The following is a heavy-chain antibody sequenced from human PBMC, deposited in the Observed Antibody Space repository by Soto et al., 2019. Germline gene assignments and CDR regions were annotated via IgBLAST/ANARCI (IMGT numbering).Heavy chain of an antibody. D-gene: IGHD3-16*02. CDR1: GFTFSSYA. CDR3: ARGGLDYDYVWGSYRFDY. V-gene: IGHV3-30-3*01. J-gene: IGHJ4*02. CDR2: ISYDGSNK. Sequence: PGGSLRLSCAASGFTFSSYAMHWVRQAPGKGLEWVAVISYDGSNKYYADSVKGRFTISRDNSKNTLYLQMNSLRAEDTAVYYCARGGLDYDYVWGSYRFDYWGQGTMVTV.